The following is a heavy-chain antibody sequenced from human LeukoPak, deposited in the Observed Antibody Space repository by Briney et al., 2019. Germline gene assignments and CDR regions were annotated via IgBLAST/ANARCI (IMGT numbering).Heavy chain of an antibody. Sequence: GGSLRLSCAASRFKFSDYSMNWVRQVPGKGLEWISYIGIDSGNTNYADSVKGRFTISGDKAKNSLYLQMNSLRVEDTAVYYCARDYKYAFDNWGQGTLVTVSS. V-gene: IGHV3-48*01. CDR2: IGIDSGNT. D-gene: IGHD5-24*01. CDR1: RFKFSDYS. CDR3: ARDYKYAFDN. J-gene: IGHJ4*02.